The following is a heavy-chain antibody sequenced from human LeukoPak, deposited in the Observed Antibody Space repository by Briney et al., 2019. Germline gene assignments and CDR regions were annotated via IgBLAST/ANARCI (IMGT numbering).Heavy chain of an antibody. J-gene: IGHJ5*02. Sequence: PSETLSLTCTVSGGSISSYYWSWIRQPAGKGLEWIGRIYTSGSTNYNPSLKSRVTISVDTSKNQFSLKLSSVTAADTAVYYCARSYYDFWSGPFDPWGQGTLVTVSS. CDR1: GGSISSYY. CDR3: ARSYYDFWSGPFDP. V-gene: IGHV4-4*07. D-gene: IGHD3-3*01. CDR2: IYTSGST.